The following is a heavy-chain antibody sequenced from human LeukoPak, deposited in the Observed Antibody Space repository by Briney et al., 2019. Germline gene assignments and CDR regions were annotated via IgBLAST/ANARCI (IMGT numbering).Heavy chain of an antibody. Sequence: GGSLRLSCAASGFTFSSYAMHWVRQAPGKGLEWVAVISYDGSNKYYADSVKRRFTISRDNSKNTLYLQMNSLRAEDTAVYYCASSDSYGYLRDYWGQGTLVTVSS. D-gene: IGHD5-18*01. CDR1: GFTFSSYA. V-gene: IGHV3-30*04. J-gene: IGHJ4*02. CDR2: ISYDGSNK. CDR3: ASSDSYGYLRDY.